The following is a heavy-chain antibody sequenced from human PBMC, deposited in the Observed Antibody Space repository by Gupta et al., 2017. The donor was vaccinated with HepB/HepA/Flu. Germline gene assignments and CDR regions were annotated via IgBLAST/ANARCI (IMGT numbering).Heavy chain of an antibody. CDR2: ISGSGGST. V-gene: IGHV3-23*01. CDR3: AKDSSGSYLFDY. CDR1: GFPFSSYA. J-gene: IGHJ4*02. Sequence: EVQLLESGGGLVQPGGSLRLPCAAPGFPFSSYAMSWVRQAPGKGLEWVSAISGSGGSTYYADSVKGRFTISRDNSKNTLYLQMNSLRAEDTAVYYCAKDSSGSYLFDYWGQGTLVTVSS. D-gene: IGHD1-26*01.